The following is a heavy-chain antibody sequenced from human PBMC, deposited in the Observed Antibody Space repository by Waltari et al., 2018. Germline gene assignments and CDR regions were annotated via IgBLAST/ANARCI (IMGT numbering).Heavy chain of an antibody. V-gene: IGHV3-7*01. Sequence: EVQLVESGGGLVQPGGSLRLSCAASGFTFSSYWMSWVRQAPGKGLEWVANIKQDGSEKYYVDSVKGRFTISRDNAKNSLYLQMNSLRAEDTAVYYCAADRLELLSSYFQHWGQGTLVTVSS. CDR1: GFTFSSYW. J-gene: IGHJ1*01. CDR3: AADRLELLSSYFQH. D-gene: IGHD3-10*01. CDR2: IKQDGSEK.